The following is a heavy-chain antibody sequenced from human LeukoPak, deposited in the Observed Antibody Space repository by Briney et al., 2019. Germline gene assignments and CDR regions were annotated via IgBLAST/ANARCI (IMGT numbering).Heavy chain of an antibody. V-gene: IGHV4-34*01. CDR3: AKDFLIDPL. J-gene: IGHJ4*02. D-gene: IGHD2-21*01. CDR1: GGSFSGYY. CDR2: INHSGST. Sequence: PSETLSLTCAVYGGSFSGYYWSWIRQPPGKGLEWIGEINHSGSTNYNPSLKSRVTISVDTSKNQFSLKLSSVTAADTAVYYCAKDFLIDPLWGQGTLVTVSS.